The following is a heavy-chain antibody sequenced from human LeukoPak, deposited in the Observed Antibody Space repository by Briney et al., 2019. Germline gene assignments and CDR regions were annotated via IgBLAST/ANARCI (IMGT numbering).Heavy chain of an antibody. D-gene: IGHD2/OR15-2a*01. Sequence: SETLSLTCAVSGGSISSGGYYWSWIRQPPGKGLEWIGEINHSGSTNYNPSLKSRVTISVDTSKNQFSLKLSSVTAADTAVYYCARDSTRALRDWGQGTLVTVSS. CDR3: ARDSTRALRD. CDR2: INHSGST. CDR1: GGSISSGGYY. J-gene: IGHJ4*02. V-gene: IGHV4-39*07.